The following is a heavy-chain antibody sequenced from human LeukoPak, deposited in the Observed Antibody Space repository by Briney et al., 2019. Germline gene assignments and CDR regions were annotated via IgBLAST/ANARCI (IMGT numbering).Heavy chain of an antibody. CDR1: GFTFSSYA. D-gene: IGHD6-19*01. Sequence: GRSLRLSCAASGFTFSSYAMHWVRQAPGKGLEWVAVISYDGSNKYYADSVKGRFTISRDNSKNTLYLQMSSLRAEDTAVYYCARDSGWYPQFEFDYWGQGTLVTVSS. V-gene: IGHV3-30-3*01. CDR2: ISYDGSNK. CDR3: ARDSGWYPQFEFDY. J-gene: IGHJ4*02.